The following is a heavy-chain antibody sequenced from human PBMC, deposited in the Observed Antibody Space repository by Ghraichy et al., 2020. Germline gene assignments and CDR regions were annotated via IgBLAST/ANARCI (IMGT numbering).Heavy chain of an antibody. V-gene: IGHV4-34*01. D-gene: IGHD1-26*01. CDR1: GGSFSGYY. Sequence: SQTLSLTCAVYGGSFSGYYWSWIRQPPGKGLEWIGEINHSGSTNYNPSLKSRVTISVDTSKNQFSLKLSSVTAADTAVYYCAMSRSYYSRPFDYWGQGTLVTVSS. CDR2: INHSGST. J-gene: IGHJ4*02. CDR3: AMSRSYYSRPFDY.